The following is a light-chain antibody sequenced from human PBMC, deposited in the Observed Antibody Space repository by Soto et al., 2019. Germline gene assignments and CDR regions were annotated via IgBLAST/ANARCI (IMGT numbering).Light chain of an antibody. CDR1: QGISSA. V-gene: IGKV1-13*02. CDR2: DAS. J-gene: IGKJ5*01. Sequence: AIQLTQSPSSLSASVGDRVTITCRASQGISSALAWYQQKPGKAPKLLIYDASSLESGVPSRFSGSGSGTEFTLTISSLQPEDFATYYCQQFKSYPTFGQGTRLEIK. CDR3: QQFKSYPT.